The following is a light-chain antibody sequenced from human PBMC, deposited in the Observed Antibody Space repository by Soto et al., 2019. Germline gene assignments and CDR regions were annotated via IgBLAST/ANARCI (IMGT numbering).Light chain of an antibody. J-gene: IGLJ2*01. Sequence: QSVLTQPPSASGTPGQMVTISCSGSSSNIGSNTVNWYQQLPAMAPKLLIYNNSQRRSGVPDRFSGSKSGTSASLAISGLQSEDEADYYCAAWDDSLRGLEFGGGTKVTVL. CDR3: AAWDDSLRGLE. CDR2: NNS. V-gene: IGLV1-44*01. CDR1: SSNIGSNT.